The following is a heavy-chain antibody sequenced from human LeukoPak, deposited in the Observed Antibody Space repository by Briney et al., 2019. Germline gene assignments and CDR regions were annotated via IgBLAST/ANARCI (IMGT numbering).Heavy chain of an antibody. CDR3: ARGGYDNFDY. Sequence: SETLSLTCTVSGGSISSGGYYWSWIRQPPGKGLEWIGYVSHSGSTSYNPSLKSRVTISLDRSKNQFSLKLSSVTAADTAVYYCARGGYDNFDYWGQGTLVTVSS. J-gene: IGHJ4*02. CDR1: GGSISSGGYY. CDR2: VSHSGST. V-gene: IGHV4-30-2*01. D-gene: IGHD3-22*01.